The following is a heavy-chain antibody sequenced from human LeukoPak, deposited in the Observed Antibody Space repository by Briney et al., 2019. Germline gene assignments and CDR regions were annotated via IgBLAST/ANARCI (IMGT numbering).Heavy chain of an antibody. CDR2: IYYSGST. D-gene: IGHD3-9*01. V-gene: IGHV4-59*01. Sequence: SETLSLTCTVSGGSISSYYWSWIRQPPGKGLEWIGYIYYSGSTNYNPSLKSRVTISVDTSKNQFSLKLSSVTAADTAVYYCARGGDYGILTGYYGYFDYWGQGTLVTVSS. J-gene: IGHJ4*02. CDR3: ARGGDYGILTGYYGYFDY. CDR1: GGSISSYY.